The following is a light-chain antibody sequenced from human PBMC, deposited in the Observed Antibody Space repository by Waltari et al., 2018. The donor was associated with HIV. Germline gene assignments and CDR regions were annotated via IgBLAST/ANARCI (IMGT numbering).Light chain of an antibody. Sequence: EIVLTQTPLFSPVTLGHPASIACMSSHSLLHSDGTTYLSWLHQRPGQPPRRLIYKVSQRFSGVPDRVSGSGAGTEFTLEITRVEADDVGIYYCMQATQYPRLTFGGGTKVEIK. CDR3: MQATQYPRLT. J-gene: IGKJ4*01. V-gene: IGKV2-24*01. CDR2: KVS. CDR1: HSLLHSDGTTY.